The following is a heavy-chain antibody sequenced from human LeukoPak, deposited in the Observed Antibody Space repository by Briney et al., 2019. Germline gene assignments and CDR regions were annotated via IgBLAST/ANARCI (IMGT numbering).Heavy chain of an antibody. CDR1: GGSISSGGYS. CDR3: ARDGRYYYAFDI. D-gene: IGHD1-26*01. Sequence: SETLSLTCAVSGGSISSGGYSWSWIRQPPGKGLEGIGYIYYSGSTYYNPSLKSRAPISVDTSKNQFSLKRSSVTAADTAVYYCARDGRYYYAFDIWGQGTMVTVSS. CDR2: IYYSGST. V-gene: IGHV4-30-4*07. J-gene: IGHJ3*02.